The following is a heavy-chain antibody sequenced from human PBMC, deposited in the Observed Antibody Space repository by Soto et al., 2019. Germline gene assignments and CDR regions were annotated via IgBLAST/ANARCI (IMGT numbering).Heavy chain of an antibody. CDR1: GFSVSSSGVG. Sequence: QITLKESGPSLVKPTQTLTLTCSVSGFSVSSSGVGVGGIRRPPGKALEWLALIYWDGEKRYSPSLKSRLTITKNPSKSQVALTLTNLDPLDTATYYCAHSRVHLFRGLISFDSWGLGTLVTVSS. CDR3: AHSRVHLFRGLISFDS. D-gene: IGHD3-10*01. J-gene: IGHJ4*02. V-gene: IGHV2-5*02. CDR2: IYWDGEK.